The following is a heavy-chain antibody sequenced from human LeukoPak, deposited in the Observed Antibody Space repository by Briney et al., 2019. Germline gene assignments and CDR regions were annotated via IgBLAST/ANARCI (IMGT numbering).Heavy chain of an antibody. V-gene: IGHV3-23*01. CDR1: GFTFSNYA. D-gene: IGHD6-19*01. CDR2: VSDSGGGT. CDR3: AKRGSSGWHDY. J-gene: IGHJ4*02. Sequence: GGSLRLSCAASGFTFSNYAMSWVRQAPGKGLEWVSSVSDSGGGTYYVDSVKGWFTISRDNSKNTLYLQMNSLRAEDTAVYYCAKRGSSGWHDYWGQGTLVTVSS.